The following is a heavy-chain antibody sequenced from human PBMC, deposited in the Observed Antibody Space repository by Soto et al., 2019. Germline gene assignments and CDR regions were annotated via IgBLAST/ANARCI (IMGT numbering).Heavy chain of an antibody. D-gene: IGHD6-6*01. Sequence: PGGSLRLSCAASGFTFSNAWMSWVRQAPGKGLGWVGRIKSKTDGGTTDYAAPVKGRFTISRDDSKNTLYLQMNSLKTEDTAVYYCTTTAPYSSSWDYYYYGMDVWGQGTTVTVSS. CDR3: TTTAPYSSSWDYYYYGMDV. V-gene: IGHV3-15*01. CDR1: GFTFSNAW. J-gene: IGHJ6*02. CDR2: IKSKTDGGTT.